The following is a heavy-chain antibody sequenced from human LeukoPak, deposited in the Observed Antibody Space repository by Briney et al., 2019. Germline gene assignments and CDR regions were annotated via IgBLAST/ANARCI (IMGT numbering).Heavy chain of an antibody. D-gene: IGHD1-26*01. V-gene: IGHV4-59*12. CDR3: ARDRYESGTYSYFDL. CDR2: IYYSGST. CDR1: GGSISSYY. J-gene: IGHJ2*01. Sequence: SETLSLTCTVSGGSISSYYWSWIRQPPGKGLEWIGYIYYSGSTNYTPSLKSRVTISVDRSKNQFSLKLSSVTAADTAVYYCARDRYESGTYSYFDLWGRGTLATVSS.